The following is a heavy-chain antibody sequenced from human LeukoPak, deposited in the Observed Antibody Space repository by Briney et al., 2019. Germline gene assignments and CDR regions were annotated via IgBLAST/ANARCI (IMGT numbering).Heavy chain of an antibody. CDR3: ARASYSSGFYEY. J-gene: IGHJ4*02. CDR1: GGSISSSNW. V-gene: IGHV4-4*02. CDR2: IYHSGST. Sequence: SETLSLTCAVSGGSISSSNWWSWVRQSPGKGLEWIGEIYHSGSTNYNPSLKSRVTISVDKSKNQFSLKPSSVTAADTAVYYCARASYSSGFYEYWGQGTLVTVSS. D-gene: IGHD3-22*01.